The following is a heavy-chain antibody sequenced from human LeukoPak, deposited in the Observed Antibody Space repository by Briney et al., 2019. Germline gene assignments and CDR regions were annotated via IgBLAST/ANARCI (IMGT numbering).Heavy chain of an antibody. Sequence: GSLRLSCAASGFTFSSYSMNWVRQAPGKGLEWVSSISSSSSYIYYADSVKGRFTISRDNAKNSLYLQMNSLRAEDTAVYYCAKGSTMIVVVITYFDYWGQGTLVTVSS. V-gene: IGHV3-21*04. J-gene: IGHJ4*02. D-gene: IGHD3-22*01. CDR2: ISSSSSYI. CDR1: GFTFSSYS. CDR3: AKGSTMIVVVITYFDY.